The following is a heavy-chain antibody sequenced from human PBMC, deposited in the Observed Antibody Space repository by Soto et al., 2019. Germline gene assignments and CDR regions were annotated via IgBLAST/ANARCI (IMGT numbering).Heavy chain of an antibody. J-gene: IGHJ3*02. V-gene: IGHV5-51*01. CDR2: IYPSDSDI. Sequence: GESLKISCKTSGYSFTSHWIAWVRQMPGKGLEWMGIIYPSDSDIRYRPSFQGQVTISADKSITTVSLQWSSLKASDTAMYYCASLADGYDDYAESFDIWCQGTMDTVSS. D-gene: IGHD4-17*01. CDR1: GYSFTSHW. CDR3: ASLADGYDDYAESFDI.